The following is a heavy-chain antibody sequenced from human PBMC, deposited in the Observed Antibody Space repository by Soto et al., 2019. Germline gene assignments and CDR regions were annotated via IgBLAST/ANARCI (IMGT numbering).Heavy chain of an antibody. CDR1: GESVTNYF. D-gene: IGHD2-8*01. J-gene: IGHJ4*02. V-gene: IGHV4-59*02. CDR2: MYHGGRT. Sequence: SETLSLTCTVSGESVTNYFWSWMRQPPGKGLEWIGHMYHGGRTNYSPSLKSRVTMSLDSSKNQFSLNLGSVTAADTAVYFCARDPGYCTNGVCPIFDFWGQGVLVTVSS. CDR3: ARDPGYCTNGVCPIFDF.